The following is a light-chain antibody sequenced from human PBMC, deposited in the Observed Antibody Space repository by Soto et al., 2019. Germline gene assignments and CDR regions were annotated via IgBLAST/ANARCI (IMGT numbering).Light chain of an antibody. CDR1: SSDVGGYNY. CDR2: DVS. V-gene: IGLV2-14*01. J-gene: IGLJ2*01. CDR3: SSYTSSSTVV. Sequence: QSALTQPASVSGSPGQSITISCTGTSSDVGGYNYVSWYQQHPGTAPQLMIYDVSNRPSGVSNRFSGSKSGNTASLTISGLQAEDEADYYCSSYTSSSTVVFGGGTKVTVL.